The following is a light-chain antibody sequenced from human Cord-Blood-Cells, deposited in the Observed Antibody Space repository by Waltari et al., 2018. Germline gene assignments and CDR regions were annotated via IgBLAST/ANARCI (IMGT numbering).Light chain of an antibody. CDR2: ENN. Sequence: QSVLTQPPSVSAAPGQKVTISCSGSSSTIGNTYVSWYQQLPGTAPKLLIYENNKRPSGIPDRFSGSKSGTSATLGITGLQTGDEADYYCGTWDSSLSAYVVFGGGTKLTVL. CDR3: GTWDSSLSAYVV. J-gene: IGLJ2*01. V-gene: IGLV1-51*02. CDR1: SSTIGNTY.